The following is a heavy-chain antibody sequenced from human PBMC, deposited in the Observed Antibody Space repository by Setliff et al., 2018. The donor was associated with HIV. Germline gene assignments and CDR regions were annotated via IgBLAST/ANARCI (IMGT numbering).Heavy chain of an antibody. CDR1: GFTFSNAW. J-gene: IGHJ4*02. D-gene: IGHD3-9*01. CDR3: TTESVFLDYFFDY. V-gene: IGHV3-15*05. Sequence: PGLSCAASGFTFSNAWMNWVRQAPGKGLEWVGRIRSKVDGGAADYAAPVKGRFTISRDDSKNTLYLQMSSLKTEDTAVYYCTTESVFLDYFFDYWGQGTLVTVSS. CDR2: IRSKVDGGAA.